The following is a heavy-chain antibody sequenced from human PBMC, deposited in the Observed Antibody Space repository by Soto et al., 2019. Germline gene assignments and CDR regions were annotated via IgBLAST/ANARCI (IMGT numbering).Heavy chain of an antibody. D-gene: IGHD1-26*01. V-gene: IGHV3-23*01. CDR2: ISGGGSNT. CDR3: VKDPSQWEPTGEFDP. Sequence: EVQLLESGGGLVQPGGSLRLSCAASAFTFIRYGMSWVLQAPGKGLEWVSAISGGGSNTYYAGSVKGRFTISRDNSNSTLYLQLSSLRAEDTAVYFCVKDPSQWEPTGEFDPCGQGTLVTVSS. J-gene: IGHJ5*02. CDR1: AFTFIRYG.